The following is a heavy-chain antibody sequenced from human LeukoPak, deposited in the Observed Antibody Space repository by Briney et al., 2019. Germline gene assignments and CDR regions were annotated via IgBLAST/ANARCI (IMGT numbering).Heavy chain of an antibody. J-gene: IGHJ4*02. Sequence: GASVKVSCKASGFTFTSSAVQWVRQARGQRLEWIGWIVVGSGNTNYAQKFQERVTITRDMSTSTAYMELSSLRSEDTAVYYCAKLRSISWYASCDYWGQGTLVTVSS. CDR2: IVVGSGNT. CDR1: GFTFTSSA. D-gene: IGHD6-13*01. CDR3: AKLRSISWYASCDY. V-gene: IGHV1-58*01.